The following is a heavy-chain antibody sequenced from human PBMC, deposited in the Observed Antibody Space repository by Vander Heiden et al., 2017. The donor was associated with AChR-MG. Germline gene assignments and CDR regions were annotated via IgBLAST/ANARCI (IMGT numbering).Heavy chain of an antibody. V-gene: IGHV3-30-3*01. Sequence: QVKLEESGGGVVQPGGSLRLSCAASGFTCSGCAVLGVRQAPGEGLMWVAVISYDGSNKYYTDSVKGRFTISRDNSKNTLYLQMNSLRAEDTAVYYCAREGGFAGLFDYWGQGTLVTVSS. D-gene: IGHD5-12*01. CDR3: AREGGFAGLFDY. J-gene: IGHJ4*02. CDR2: ISYDGSNK. CDR1: GFTCSGCA.